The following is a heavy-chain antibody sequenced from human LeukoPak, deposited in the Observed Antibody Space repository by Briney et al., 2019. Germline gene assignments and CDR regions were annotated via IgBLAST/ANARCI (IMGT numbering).Heavy chain of an antibody. V-gene: IGHV4-61*01. CDR1: GGSVSSGSYY. Sequence: SETLSLTCTVSGGSVSSGSYYWSWIRQLPGKGLEWIGYIYYSGSTNYNPSLKSRVTISVDTSKNQFSLKLSSVTAADTAVYYCAREDGDYVYAFDIWGQGTMVTVSS. D-gene: IGHD4-17*01. CDR3: AREDGDYVYAFDI. J-gene: IGHJ3*02. CDR2: IYYSGST.